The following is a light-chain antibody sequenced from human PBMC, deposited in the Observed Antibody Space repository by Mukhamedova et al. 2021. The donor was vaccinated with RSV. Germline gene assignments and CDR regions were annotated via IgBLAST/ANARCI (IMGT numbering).Light chain of an antibody. CDR3: QQYGSSPYT. V-gene: IGKV3-20*01. Sequence: QSVSSSYLAWYQQKPGQAPNLLIYDASSRATGIPDRFSGSGSGADFTLTISRLEPEDFAVYYCQQYGSSPYTFGQGTKLEFK. J-gene: IGKJ2*01. CDR2: DAS. CDR1: QSVSSSY.